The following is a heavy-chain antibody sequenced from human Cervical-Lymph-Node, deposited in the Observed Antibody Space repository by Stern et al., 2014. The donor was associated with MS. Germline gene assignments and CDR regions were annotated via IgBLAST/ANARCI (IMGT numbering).Heavy chain of an antibody. J-gene: IGHJ4*02. D-gene: IGHD5-24*01. V-gene: IGHV5-51*01. CDR1: GYTFSAYW. Sequence: EVQLVQSGAEVKKPGESLKISCKGSGYTFSAYWIGWVRQMPGKGLEWMGIIHPSDSETRYSPSFQGQVTLSVDISISTAYLQWSSLKASDTAIYYCARPTHGWLQQHYLDYWGQGTLVSVSS. CDR2: IHPSDSET. CDR3: ARPTHGWLQQHYLDY.